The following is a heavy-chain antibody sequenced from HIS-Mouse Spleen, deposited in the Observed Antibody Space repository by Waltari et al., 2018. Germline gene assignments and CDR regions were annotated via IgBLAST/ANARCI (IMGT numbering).Heavy chain of an antibody. V-gene: IGHV4-39*01. CDR2: IYYSGVT. CDR3: ARHNLNYWYFDL. Sequence: QLQLQESGPGLVKPSETLSLTCTVSGGSISSSSYYWGWIRQPPGKGLEWIGSIYYSGVTYYNPSLKGRVTISVDTSKNQFSLKLSSVTAADTAVYYCARHNLNYWYFDLWGRGTLVTVSS. J-gene: IGHJ2*01. CDR1: GGSISSSSYY.